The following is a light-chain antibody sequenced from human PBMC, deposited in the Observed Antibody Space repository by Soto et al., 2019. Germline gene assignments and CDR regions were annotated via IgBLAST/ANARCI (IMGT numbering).Light chain of an antibody. CDR2: GAS. V-gene: IGKV1-6*01. Sequence: AIQLTQSPSSLSASVGDRVSITCRASQGIRRDLGWYQQKPGKAPKLLIYGASNLQSGVPSRFSGSGSGTDFTLTISSLQPEDFATYFCLQDYDYPRTFGQGTKVDIK. CDR1: QGIRRD. CDR3: LQDYDYPRT. J-gene: IGKJ1*01.